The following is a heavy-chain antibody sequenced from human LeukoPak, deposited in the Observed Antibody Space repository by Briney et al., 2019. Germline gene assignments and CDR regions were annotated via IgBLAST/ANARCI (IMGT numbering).Heavy chain of an antibody. CDR1: GFTFSNYG. V-gene: IGHV3-23*01. D-gene: IGHD1-26*01. J-gene: IGHJ4*02. CDR2: ISDVGADT. CDR3: AKRTAYSGSYPHFDY. Sequence: GGSLRLSCAASGFTFSNYGMSWVRQAPGRGLVWVSAISDVGADTYYADSVKGRFTISRYNSKNTLYLQMNSLRAEDTAIYYCAKRTAYSGSYPHFDYWGQGALVTVSS.